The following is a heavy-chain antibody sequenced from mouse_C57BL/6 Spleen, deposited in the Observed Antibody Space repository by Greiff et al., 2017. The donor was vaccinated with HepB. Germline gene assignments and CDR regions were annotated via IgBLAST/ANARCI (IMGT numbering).Heavy chain of an antibody. CDR2: ISSGGDYI. CDR1: GFTFSSYA. J-gene: IGHJ4*01. Sequence: EVQVVESGEGLVKPGGSLKLSCAASGFTFSSYAMSWVRQTPEKRLEWVAYISSGGDYIYYADTVKGRFTISRDNARNTLYLQMSSLKSEDTAMYYCTRDPIYYGSSYDAMDYWGQGTSVTVSS. CDR3: TRDPIYYGSSYDAMDY. D-gene: IGHD1-1*01. V-gene: IGHV5-9-1*02.